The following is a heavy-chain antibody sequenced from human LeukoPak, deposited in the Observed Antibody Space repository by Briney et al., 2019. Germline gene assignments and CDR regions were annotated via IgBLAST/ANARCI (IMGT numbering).Heavy chain of an antibody. D-gene: IGHD3-22*01. CDR3: VRDSTYYYDSSVLDAFDI. CDR1: GFTFSNYP. CDR2: IGSGGSPI. Sequence: GGSLRLSCAASGFTFSNYPMNWVRQAPGKGLEWVSYIGSGGSPIYYADSVRGRFSISRDNAKSSLYLQMNSLRAEDTAVYYCVRDSTYYYDSSVLDAFDIWGQGTIVTVSS. J-gene: IGHJ3*02. V-gene: IGHV3-48*04.